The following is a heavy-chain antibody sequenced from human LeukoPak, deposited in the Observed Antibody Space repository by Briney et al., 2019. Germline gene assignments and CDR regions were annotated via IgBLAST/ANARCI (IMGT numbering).Heavy chain of an antibody. Sequence: SETLSLTCAVSGGSISSSNWWSWVRQPPGKGLEWIGEIYHSGSTNYNPSLKSRVTISVDKSKNQFSLKLSSVTAADTAVYYCARADYDSSGMGAFDIWGQGTMVTVSS. CDR2: IYHSGST. V-gene: IGHV4-4*02. CDR1: GGSISSSNW. D-gene: IGHD3-22*01. CDR3: ARADYDSSGMGAFDI. J-gene: IGHJ3*02.